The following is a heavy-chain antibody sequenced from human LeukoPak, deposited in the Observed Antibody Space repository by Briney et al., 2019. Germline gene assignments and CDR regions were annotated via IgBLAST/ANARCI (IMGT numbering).Heavy chain of an antibody. Sequence: GGSLRLSCAASGFTFSSYAMSWVRQAPGKGLEWVSAITGSGSSTYYADSAKGRFTISRDNSKNTLYLQMNSLRTDDTAVYYCAKGENNVVVTAWWGQGTLVTVSS. CDR2: ITGSGSST. D-gene: IGHD2-21*02. CDR1: GFTFSSYA. J-gene: IGHJ4*02. CDR3: AKGENNVVVTAW. V-gene: IGHV3-23*01.